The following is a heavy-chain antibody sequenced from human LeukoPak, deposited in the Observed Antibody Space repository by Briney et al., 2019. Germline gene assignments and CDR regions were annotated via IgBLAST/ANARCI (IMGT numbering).Heavy chain of an antibody. J-gene: IGHJ1*01. D-gene: IGHD3-16*01. CDR3: ARDFAPVPFGGASFQYFQH. CDR2: ISSISSTI. V-gene: IGHV3-48*02. CDR1: GFTFSSYS. Sequence: PGGSLRLSCAASGFTFSSYSMNWVRQAPGKGLEWVSYISSISSTIYYADSVKGRFTISRDNAKNSLYLQMNSLRDEDTAVYYGARDFAPVPFGGASFQYFQHWGQGTLVTVSS.